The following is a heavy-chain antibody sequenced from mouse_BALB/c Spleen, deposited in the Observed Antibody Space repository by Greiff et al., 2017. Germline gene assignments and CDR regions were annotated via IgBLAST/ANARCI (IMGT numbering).Heavy chain of an antibody. D-gene: IGHD1-1*01. CDR3: ARGEFDSSYKGDY. V-gene: IGHV5-6-5*01. CDR1: GFTFSSYA. CDR2: ISSGGST. Sequence: EVQVVESGGGLVKPGGSLKLSCAASGFTFSSYAMSWVRQTPEKRLEWVASISSGGSTYYPDSVKGRYTISRDNARNILYLQMSSLRSEDTAMYYCARGEFDSSYKGDYWGQGTSVTVSS. J-gene: IGHJ4*01.